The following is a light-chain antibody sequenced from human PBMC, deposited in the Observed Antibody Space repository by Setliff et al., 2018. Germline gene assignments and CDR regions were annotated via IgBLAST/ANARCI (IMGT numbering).Light chain of an antibody. Sequence: QSALTQPASVSGSPGQSITISCTGTSSDVGGYNYVSWYQHHPGKAPKLIIYEVSKRPSGVSNRFSGSKSGNTASLTISGLQAEDETDYYCYSFAGGSTSLVFGGGTKVTVL. V-gene: IGLV2-23*02. J-gene: IGLJ2*01. CDR1: SSDVGGYNY. CDR3: YSFAGGSTSLV. CDR2: EVS.